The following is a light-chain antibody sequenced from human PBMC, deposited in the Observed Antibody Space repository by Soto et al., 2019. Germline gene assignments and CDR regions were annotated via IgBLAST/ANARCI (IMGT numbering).Light chain of an antibody. V-gene: IGKV1-5*01. Sequence: DIQMTQSPSTLSASVGDRVTITCRASQSISSWLAWYQQKPGKAPKLLIYDASSLESGVPSRFSGSGSGTEFTLTSSSLQPDDFATYYFQQYNSYSFCPGNKVDIK. CDR1: QSISSW. CDR3: QQYNSYS. CDR2: DAS. J-gene: IGKJ3*01.